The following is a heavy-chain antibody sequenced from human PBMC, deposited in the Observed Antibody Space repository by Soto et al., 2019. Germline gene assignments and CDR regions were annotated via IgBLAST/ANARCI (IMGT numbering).Heavy chain of an antibody. CDR3: ARDPAGGSGHYYLFDY. V-gene: IGHV3-30-3*01. D-gene: IGHD3-22*01. CDR2: IPYDGSNK. CDR1: GFTFSTFA. J-gene: IGHJ4*02. Sequence: QPGWSLRLSCGAPGFTFSTFAMHWVRQAPGKGLDWVAVIPYDGSNKYYADSVKGRFTISRDNSKNTLYLQMNSLRSEDTAVYYCARDPAGGSGHYYLFDYWGQGTLVTVSS.